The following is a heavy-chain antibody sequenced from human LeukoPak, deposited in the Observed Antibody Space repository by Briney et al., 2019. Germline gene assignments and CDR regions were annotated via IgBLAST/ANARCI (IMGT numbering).Heavy chain of an antibody. CDR3: ARGARRSYSSSSWNWSDP. Sequence: SETLSLTCAVYGGSFSGYYWSWIRQPPGKGLEWIGEINHSGSTNYNPSLKSRVTISVDTSKNQFSLKLSSVTAADTAVYYCARGARRSYSSSSWNWSDPWGQGTLVTVSS. CDR2: INHSGST. V-gene: IGHV4-34*01. CDR1: GGSFSGYY. J-gene: IGHJ5*02. D-gene: IGHD6-6*01.